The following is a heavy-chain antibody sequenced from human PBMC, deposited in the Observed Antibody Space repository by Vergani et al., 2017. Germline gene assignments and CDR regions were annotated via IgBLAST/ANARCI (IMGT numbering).Heavy chain of an antibody. CDR2: ISWVGGST. CDR3: ANVCGGAWRYDDSPPDY. J-gene: IGHJ4*02. V-gene: IGHV3-43*01. Sequence: DVQLVESGGVVVQPGGSLRLSCAASGFTFDDYIMHWVRQAPGKGLEWVALISWVGGSTYYADSVKGRFTISRDNSKNSLYLQMNSLRTEDTALYYCANVCGGAWRYDDSPPDYWGQGTLVTVSS. D-gene: IGHD2-21*01. CDR1: GFTFDDYI.